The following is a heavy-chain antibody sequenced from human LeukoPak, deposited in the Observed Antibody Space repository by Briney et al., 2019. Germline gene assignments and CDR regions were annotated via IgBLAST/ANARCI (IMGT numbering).Heavy chain of an antibody. V-gene: IGHV3-7*04. CDR2: IKQDGSEK. J-gene: IGHJ4*02. CDR3: ARGSYGPDY. CDR1: GFTFSSYW. Sequence: PGGSLRLSCATSGFTFSSYWISWVRQAPGKGLEWVANIKQDGSEKYYVDSVKGRFTISRDNAKNSLYLQMNSLRAEDTAVYYCARGSYGPDYWGQGTLVTVSS. D-gene: IGHD5-18*01.